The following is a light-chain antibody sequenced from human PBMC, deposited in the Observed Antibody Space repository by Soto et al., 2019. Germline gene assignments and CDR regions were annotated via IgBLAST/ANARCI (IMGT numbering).Light chain of an antibody. CDR2: EVS. CDR3: SSYTSSTSVV. Sequence: QSALTQPASVSGSPGQSITISCTGTSSDVGGYNYVSWYQPHPGKAPKLMIYEVSNRPSGVSNRFSGSKSGNTASLTISGLQAEDEADYYCSSYTSSTSVVFVGGTQLTV. CDR1: SSDVGGYNY. V-gene: IGLV2-14*01. J-gene: IGLJ2*01.